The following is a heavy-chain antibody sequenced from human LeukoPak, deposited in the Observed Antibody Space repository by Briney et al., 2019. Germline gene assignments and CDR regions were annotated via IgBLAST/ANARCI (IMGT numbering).Heavy chain of an antibody. CDR1: GFTFSSYS. CDR3: ARDFDYDSSGYYYHDAFDI. V-gene: IGHV3-21*01. D-gene: IGHD3-22*01. CDR2: ISSSSSYK. Sequence: GGSLRLSCAASGFTFSSYSMNWVRQAPGKGLEWVSSISSSSSYKYYADSVKGRFTISRDNAKNSLYLQMNSLRAEDTAVYYCARDFDYDSSGYYYHDAFDIWGQGTMVTVSS. J-gene: IGHJ3*02.